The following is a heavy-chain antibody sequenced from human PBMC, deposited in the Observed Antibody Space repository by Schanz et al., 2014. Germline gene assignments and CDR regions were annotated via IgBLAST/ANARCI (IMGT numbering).Heavy chain of an antibody. CDR2: LYTGGST. CDR3: VRDAGRDGYNLAFDV. D-gene: IGHD1-1*01. Sequence: EVQLVESGGGLIHPGGSLRLSCAVSGFTVSTNYMTWVRQAPGKGLECVSVLYTGGSTVYAESVRGRFFISRDSSKNTLFLHMNSLRAEDTAVYYCVRDAGRDGYNLAFDVWGQGTLVTVSS. CDR1: GFTVSTNY. V-gene: IGHV3-53*01. J-gene: IGHJ3*01.